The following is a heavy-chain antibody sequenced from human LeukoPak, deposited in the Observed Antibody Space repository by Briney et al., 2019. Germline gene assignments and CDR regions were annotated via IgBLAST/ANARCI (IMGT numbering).Heavy chain of an antibody. V-gene: IGHV3-30*14. CDR1: GFTFNNYA. D-gene: IGHD5-18*01. CDR2: IFFDGTMQ. CDR3: ARGGSGYSYGKIDS. J-gene: IGHJ4*02. Sequence: GGSLRLSCAASGFTFNNYAMHWVRQAPGKGLEWVAVIFFDGTMQYYADSIKGRFTISRDNSKNTLYLQMNRLRPEDTAVYYCARGGSGYSYGKIDSWGQGILVTVSS.